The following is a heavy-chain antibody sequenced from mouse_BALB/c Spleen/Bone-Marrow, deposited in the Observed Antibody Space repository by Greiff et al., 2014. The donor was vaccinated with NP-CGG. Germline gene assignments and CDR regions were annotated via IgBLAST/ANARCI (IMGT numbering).Heavy chain of an antibody. Sequence: EVQLQQSGAELVKPGASVKLSCTASGFNIKANYIHWVKQRPEQGLEWIGRIDPANINTRYDPKFQGKATITADTSSNTAYLRLGSLTSEDTAVYYCALCYYGYYFDSWGQGTTLTVSS. CDR2: IDPANINT. D-gene: IGHD1-1*01. CDR3: ALCYYGYYFDS. CDR1: GFNIKANY. J-gene: IGHJ2*01. V-gene: IGHV14-3*02.